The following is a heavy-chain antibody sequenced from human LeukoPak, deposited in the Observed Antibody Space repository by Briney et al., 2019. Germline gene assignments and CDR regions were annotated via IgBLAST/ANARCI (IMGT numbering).Heavy chain of an antibody. CDR3: ARTVRYRSGGSCYGRYYFDY. J-gene: IGHJ4*02. V-gene: IGHV4-34*01. Sequence: RASETLSLTCTVSGGSISSYYWSWIRQPPGKGLEWIGESNHSGSTNYNPSLKSRVTISVDTSKNQFSLKLSSVTAADTAVYYCARTVRYRSGGSCYGRYYFDYWGQGTLVTVSS. CDR1: GGSISSYY. D-gene: IGHD2-15*01. CDR2: SNHSGST.